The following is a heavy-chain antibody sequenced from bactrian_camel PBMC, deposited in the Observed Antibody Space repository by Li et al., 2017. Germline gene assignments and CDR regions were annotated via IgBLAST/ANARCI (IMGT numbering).Heavy chain of an antibody. CDR1: GLTFEGGN. CDR3: AADQIEPRLVDGTDQLTCDFRY. D-gene: IGHD6*01. J-gene: IGHJ6*01. Sequence: HVQLVESGGGAVQTGGSLRLTCTAVGLTFEGGNQGWYCETPGNEFELVSSIAPDGSRWYADSVQGRFTISRNVLPERLSLQMTRLKAEDTAMYYCAADQIEPRLVDGTDQLTCDFRYSGQGTQVTVS. V-gene: IGHV3S55*01. CDR2: IAPDGSR.